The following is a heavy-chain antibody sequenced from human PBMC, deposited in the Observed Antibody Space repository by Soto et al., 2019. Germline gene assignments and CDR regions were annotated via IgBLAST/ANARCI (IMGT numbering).Heavy chain of an antibody. CDR1: EFSLSTSGVG. CDR3: AHIMIPYGGVIRQDAFAF. D-gene: IGHD3-16*02. Sequence: QITLKESGPTLVKPTQTLTLTCTFSEFSLSTSGVGVGWIRQSPGKALEWLALLYWDDDKRYSPYLRSRLAITKDTSKYQVVLTMTNMDPVCAGTYYWAHIMIPYGGVIRQDAFAFWGQGTMVTVSS. J-gene: IGHJ3*01. V-gene: IGHV2-5*02. CDR2: LYWDDDK.